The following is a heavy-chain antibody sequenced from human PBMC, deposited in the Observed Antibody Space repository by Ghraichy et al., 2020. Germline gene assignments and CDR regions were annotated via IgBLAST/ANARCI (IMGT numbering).Heavy chain of an antibody. Sequence: GGSLRLSCAASGFTFSSYAMSWVRQAPGRGLEWVSTIFANGGSTFYADSVKGRFTISRDDSKNTLYLQMNSLRAEDTALYYCAKDIKTYWVDSDYWGQGTLVTVSS. CDR3: AKDIKTYWVDSDY. CDR2: IFANGGST. V-gene: IGHV3-23*01. CDR1: GFTFSSYA. D-gene: IGHD2-8*02. J-gene: IGHJ4*02.